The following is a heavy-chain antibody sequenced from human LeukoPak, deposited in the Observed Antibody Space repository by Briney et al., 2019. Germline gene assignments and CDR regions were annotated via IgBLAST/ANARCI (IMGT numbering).Heavy chain of an antibody. CDR3: TKDSVAMVTTSDY. J-gene: IGHJ4*02. V-gene: IGHV3-9*01. D-gene: IGHD5-18*01. CDR1: GFTFHDYA. Sequence: GGSLRLSCAASGFTFHDYAMHCVRQAPGKGLEWVSGISWNSGIIGYADSVKGRFTTSRDNAKNSLYLQMNSLRPEDKALYYCTKDSVAMVTTSDYWGKGTLVTVSS. CDR2: ISWNSGII.